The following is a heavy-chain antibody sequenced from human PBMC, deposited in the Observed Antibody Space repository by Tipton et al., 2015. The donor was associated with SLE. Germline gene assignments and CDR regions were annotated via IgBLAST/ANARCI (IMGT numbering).Heavy chain of an antibody. CDR2: ITWDGGYT. V-gene: IGHV3-43*01. J-gene: IGHJ4*02. CDR1: GFIFDDFT. Sequence: GSLRLSCATSGFIFDDFTMHWVRQAPGKGLEWVSLITWDGGYTDYADSVRGRFTISRDNSKNSLFLQTSSLTTEDTALYYCAKGGNGHKSGIYSWGQGTLVTVSS. CDR3: AKGGNGHKSGIYS. D-gene: IGHD4-23*01.